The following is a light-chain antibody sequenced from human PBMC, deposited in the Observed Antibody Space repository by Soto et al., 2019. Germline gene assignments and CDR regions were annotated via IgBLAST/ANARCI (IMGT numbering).Light chain of an antibody. CDR3: CAYVGARTYV. V-gene: IGLV2-23*01. CDR2: EGS. J-gene: IGLJ1*01. CDR1: ISDVWRFDV. Sequence: QSALTQPASVSGSLGQSITISCPGTISDVWRFDVVSWFQQHPGQVPKLIIYEGSRRPSGVSSRFSGSKSGNTASLTISGLQAEDEADYYGCAYVGARTYVFGTGTKVTVL.